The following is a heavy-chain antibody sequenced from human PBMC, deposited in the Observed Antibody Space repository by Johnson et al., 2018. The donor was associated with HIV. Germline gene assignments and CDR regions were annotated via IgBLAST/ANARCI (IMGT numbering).Heavy chain of an antibody. Sequence: VQLVESGGGLVQPGGSLKLSCAASGFTVSGSAMHWVRQASGKGLEWVGRIRSKGNSYATAYPASVKGRFTISRDDSKNTLYLQINSLKAEATAVYYCATHLTDYGDTLTDDAFDIWGQGTMVTVSS. CDR3: ATHLTDYGDTLTDDAFDI. J-gene: IGHJ3*02. CDR2: IRSKGNSYAT. CDR1: GFTVSGSA. D-gene: IGHD4-17*01. V-gene: IGHV3-73*01.